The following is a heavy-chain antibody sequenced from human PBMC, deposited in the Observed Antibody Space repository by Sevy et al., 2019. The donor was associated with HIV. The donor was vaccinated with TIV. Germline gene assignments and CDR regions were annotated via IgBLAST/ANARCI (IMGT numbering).Heavy chain of an antibody. V-gene: IGHV3-30*18. Sequence: GGSLRLSCAASGFMFSYYAMHWVRQAPGKGLEWVAVISYDGSEKYYADSVKGRFTISRDNAKNTLYLQMNGLRPDDTAVYYCAKVRRIFGLVYDFDPWVQGTLVTVSS. CDR2: ISYDGSEK. J-gene: IGHJ5*02. CDR3: AKVRRIFGLVYDFDP. CDR1: GFMFSYYA. D-gene: IGHD3-3*01.